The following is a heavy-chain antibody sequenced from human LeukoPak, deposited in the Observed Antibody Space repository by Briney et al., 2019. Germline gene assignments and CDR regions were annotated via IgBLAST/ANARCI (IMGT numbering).Heavy chain of an antibody. CDR3: ARAQLWSHFDY. J-gene: IGHJ4*02. V-gene: IGHV3-30*04. D-gene: IGHD5-18*01. CDR2: ISYDGSKK. Sequence: PGGSLRLSRAASGFTFSSYAMHWVRQAPGKGLEWVTIISYDGSKKYYADYVKGRFTISRDNSKNTLYLQMNSLRAEDTAVYYCARAQLWSHFDYWGQGTLVTVSS. CDR1: GFTFSSYA.